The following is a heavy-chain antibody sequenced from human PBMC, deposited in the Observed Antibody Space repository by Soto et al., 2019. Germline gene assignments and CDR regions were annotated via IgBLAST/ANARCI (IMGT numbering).Heavy chain of an antibody. CDR2: IIPIFGTA. CDR1: GGTFSSYA. V-gene: IGHV1-69*13. Sequence: GASVKVSCKASGGTFSSYAISWVRQAPGQGLEWMGGIIPIFGTANYAQKFQGRVTITANESTSTAYMELSSLRSEDTAVYYCASYKGSIVVVPAAPFYYYYGMDVWGQGTTVTVSS. CDR3: ASYKGSIVVVPAAPFYYYYGMDV. J-gene: IGHJ6*02. D-gene: IGHD2-2*01.